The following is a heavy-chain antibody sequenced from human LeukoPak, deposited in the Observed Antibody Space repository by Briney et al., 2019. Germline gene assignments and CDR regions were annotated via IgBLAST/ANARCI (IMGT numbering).Heavy chain of an antibody. V-gene: IGHV1-18*01. J-gene: IGHJ4*02. CDR2: ISAYNGNT. CDR3: ARGDVYSPVNAFDY. CDR1: GYTFTSYG. D-gene: IGHD5-24*01. Sequence: ASVKVSCKASGYTFTSYGISWVRQAPGQGLEWMGWISAYNGNTNYAQKLQGRVTMTTDTSTSTVYMGLSSLRSEDTAVYYCARGDVYSPVNAFDYWGQGTLVTVSS.